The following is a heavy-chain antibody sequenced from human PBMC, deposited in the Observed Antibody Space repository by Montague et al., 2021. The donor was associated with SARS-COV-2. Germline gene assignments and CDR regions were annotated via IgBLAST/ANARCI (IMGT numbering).Heavy chain of an antibody. D-gene: IGHD3-9*01. CDR3: ARGDNYDNYYYGMDV. J-gene: IGHJ6*02. Sequence: SLRLSCAASGFSVSSNYMSWVRQAPGKGLEWVSVIYSGGSAYYAYSVKGRFTISRDNSKNTLYLQMNSLRAEDTAVYYCARGDNYDNYYYGMDVWGQGTTVTVSS. V-gene: IGHV3-53*01. CDR2: IYSGGSA. CDR1: GFSVSSNY.